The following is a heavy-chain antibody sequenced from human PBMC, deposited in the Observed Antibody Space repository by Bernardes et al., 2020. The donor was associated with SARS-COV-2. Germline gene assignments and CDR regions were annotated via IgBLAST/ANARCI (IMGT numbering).Heavy chain of an antibody. CDR3: ARRRTPENLNSGSGHFDY. D-gene: IGHD1-26*01. CDR2: INPNSGGT. Sequence: ASVKVSCKASGYTFTDYYVHWVRQAPGQGLEWMGWINPNSGGTSYAQKFQGRVTVTRDTSVRTVYMELSRLRSDDTAVYFCARRRTPENLNSGSGHFDYWGQGTRVTVSS. V-gene: IGHV1-2*02. CDR1: GYTFTDYY. J-gene: IGHJ4*02.